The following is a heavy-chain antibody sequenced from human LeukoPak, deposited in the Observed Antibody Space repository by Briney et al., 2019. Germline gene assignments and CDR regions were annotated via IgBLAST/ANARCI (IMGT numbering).Heavy chain of an antibody. CDR1: RYSFTGYY. CDR3: ARETVGALDY. V-gene: IGHV1-46*01. D-gene: IGHD1-26*01. CDR2: ISPGGSST. Sequence: GASVKVSCKASRYSFTGYYMHWVRQAPGQGLEWVGIISPGGSSTSYAQKFQGRVTMTRDTSTSTVYMELKSLRSEDTAMYYCARETVGALDYWGQGTLVTVSS. J-gene: IGHJ4*02.